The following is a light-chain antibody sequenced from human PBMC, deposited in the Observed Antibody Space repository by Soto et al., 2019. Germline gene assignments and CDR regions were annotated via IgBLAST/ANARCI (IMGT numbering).Light chain of an antibody. Sequence: EIVLTQSPGTLSLSPGERATLSCRASQSVSSSYLAWYQQKPGQAPRLLIHGVSTRATGIPDRFSGSGSGTDFTLTISRLEPEDFAVYYCQQYGSSPLTFGQGTRLEIK. V-gene: IGKV3-20*01. CDR1: QSVSSSY. CDR2: GVS. CDR3: QQYGSSPLT. J-gene: IGKJ5*01.